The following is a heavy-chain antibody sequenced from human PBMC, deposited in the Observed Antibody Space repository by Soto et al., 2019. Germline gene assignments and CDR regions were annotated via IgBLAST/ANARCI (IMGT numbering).Heavy chain of an antibody. CDR2: ISGRSTRT. V-gene: IGHV3-23*01. D-gene: IGHD2-15*01. Sequence: GGSLRLSCAASGFTFSTYAMSWVRQAPGKGLEWVSTISGRSTRTYYSDSVKGRFTVSRDNSKNALYLQLSSLRAEDTALYYCVTGWSEYWGRGTLVTVSS. J-gene: IGHJ4*02. CDR3: VTGWSEY. CDR1: GFTFSTYA.